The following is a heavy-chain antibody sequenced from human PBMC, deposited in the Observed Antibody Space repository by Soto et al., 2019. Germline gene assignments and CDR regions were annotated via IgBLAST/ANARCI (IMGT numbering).Heavy chain of an antibody. D-gene: IGHD3-10*01. CDR3: ARRSYFDY. Sequence: QMQLVESGGGLVKPGGSLRLSCAASGFTFSDYSMSWFRLAPGKGLEWISYISTTSNTIYYADSVKGRFTISRDNAENSLYLQMNSLRAEDTAIYYCARRSYFDYWGQGTLVTVSS. V-gene: IGHV3-11*01. CDR2: ISTTSNTI. J-gene: IGHJ4*02. CDR1: GFTFSDYS.